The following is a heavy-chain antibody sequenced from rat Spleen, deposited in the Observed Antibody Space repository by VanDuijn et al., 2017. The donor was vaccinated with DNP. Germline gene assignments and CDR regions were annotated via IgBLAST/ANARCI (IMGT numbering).Heavy chain of an antibody. CDR1: GFSLTSYS. J-gene: IGHJ4*01. Sequence: QVQLKESGPGLVQPSETLSLTCTVSGFSLTSYSVSWVRQPSGKGPEWMGRMWYDGDTAYNSALKSRLSISRDTSKNQVFLKMNSLQTDDTGTYYCTRDNLYWYAMDAWGQGTSVTVSS. CDR2: MWYDGDT. CDR3: TRDNLYWYAMDA. V-gene: IGHV2-63*01. D-gene: IGHD1-2*01.